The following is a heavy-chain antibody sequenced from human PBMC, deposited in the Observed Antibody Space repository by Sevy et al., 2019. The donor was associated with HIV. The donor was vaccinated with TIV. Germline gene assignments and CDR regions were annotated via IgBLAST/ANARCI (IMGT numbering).Heavy chain of an antibody. D-gene: IGHD3-22*01. J-gene: IGHJ4*02. CDR1: GFTFSNYG. CDR2: IWNDGSNK. CDR3: ARGGDFNDRSAKRDFDY. V-gene: IGHV3-33*01. Sequence: GSLRLSCAASGFTFSNYGMHWVRQAPGKGLEWVAVIWNDGSNKYYADSVKGRFTISRSNSKNTLYLQMNSLRVEDTAVYFCARGGDFNDRSAKRDFDYWGQGTLVTVSS.